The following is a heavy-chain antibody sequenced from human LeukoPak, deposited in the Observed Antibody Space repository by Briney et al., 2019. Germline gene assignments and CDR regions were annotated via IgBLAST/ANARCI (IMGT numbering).Heavy chain of an antibody. J-gene: IGHJ4*02. Sequence: ASVKVSCKASGGTFSSYAISWVRQAPGQGLEWMGRIIPILGIANYAQKFQGRVTMTTDTSTSTAYMELRSLRSDDTAVYYCARTQEWELPYYFDYWGQGTLVTVSS. CDR2: IIPILGIA. V-gene: IGHV1-69*04. CDR1: GGTFSSYA. D-gene: IGHD1-26*01. CDR3: ARTQEWELPYYFDY.